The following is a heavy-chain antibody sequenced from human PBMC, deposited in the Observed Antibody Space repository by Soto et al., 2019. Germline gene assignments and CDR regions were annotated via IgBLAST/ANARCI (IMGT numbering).Heavy chain of an antibody. D-gene: IGHD2-2*01. CDR3: AKDRTVVVPASMGNWFDP. Sequence: PGGSLRLSCAASGFTFISYAMSWVRQAPWKGLEWVSAIGGSGHITYYADSVKGRFTISRDNSKNTLYLQMNSLRAEDTAVYYCAKDRTVVVPASMGNWFDPWGQGTLVTVSS. J-gene: IGHJ5*01. V-gene: IGHV3-23*01. CDR2: IGGSGHIT. CDR1: GFTFISYA.